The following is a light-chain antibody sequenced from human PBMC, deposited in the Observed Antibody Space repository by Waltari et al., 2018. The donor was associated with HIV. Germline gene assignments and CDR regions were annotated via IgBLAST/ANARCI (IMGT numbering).Light chain of an antibody. V-gene: IGKV3-20*01. J-gene: IGKJ2*01. Sequence: IVLTQSPDTLSLSPGEGATLSCRASQNINNNHLAWYQQKPGPAPRLLFYDASTRAACVPDRFSGSGFGTDFSLTISRVEAEDFAVYYCQQYGSGYTFGLGTRLDIK. CDR2: DAS. CDR1: QNINNNH. CDR3: QQYGSGYT.